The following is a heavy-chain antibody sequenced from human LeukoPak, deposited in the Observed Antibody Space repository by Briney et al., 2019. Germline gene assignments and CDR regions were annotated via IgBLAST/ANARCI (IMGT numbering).Heavy chain of an antibody. CDR1: GYTFTRYG. D-gene: IGHD2-15*01. Sequence: ASVKVSCKASGYTFTRYGISWVRQAPGQGLEWMGWISGYNGNIKYAQKVQGRVTMTTDTSTSTAYMELRSLRSDGTAVYYCARDCSGGSCYDGVDYWGQGTLVTV. J-gene: IGHJ4*02. V-gene: IGHV1-18*01. CDR2: ISGYNGNI. CDR3: ARDCSGGSCYDGVDY.